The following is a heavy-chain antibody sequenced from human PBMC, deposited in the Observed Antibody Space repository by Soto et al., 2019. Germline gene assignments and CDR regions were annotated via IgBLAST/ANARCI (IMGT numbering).Heavy chain of an antibody. CDR1: GYTFTGYY. CDR3: ARQRGVIPAAYYFDY. V-gene: IGHV1-2*04. CDR2: INPNSGGT. J-gene: IGHJ4*02. D-gene: IGHD3-16*02. Sequence: ASVKVSCKASGYTFTGYYMHWVRQAPGQGLEWMGWINPNSGGTNYAQKFQGWVTMTRDTSISTAYMELSRLRSDDTAVYYCARQRGVIPAAYYFDYWGQGTLGTVSS.